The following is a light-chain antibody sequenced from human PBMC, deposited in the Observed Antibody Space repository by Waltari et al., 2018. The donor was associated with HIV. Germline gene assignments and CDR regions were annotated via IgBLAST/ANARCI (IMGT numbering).Light chain of an antibody. J-gene: IGLJ2*01. CDR2: EVN. CDR3: SSYAGSAVV. V-gene: IGLV2-8*01. Sequence: QSALTQPPSASGSRGQSVTIYCTGTSSDVGAYNYVSWYQQYPGMAPKLIIYEVNNRPSGVPDRFSGSKSGNTASLTVSGLQAEDEADFYCSSYAGSAVVFGGGTKLTVL. CDR1: SSDVGAYNY.